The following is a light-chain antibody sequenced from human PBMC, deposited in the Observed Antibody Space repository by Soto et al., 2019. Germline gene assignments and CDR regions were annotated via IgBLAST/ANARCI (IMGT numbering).Light chain of an antibody. Sequence: DIQMTQSPATLSASVGDRVTISCRASQSISSWLAWYQEKPGQAPKLLIYKASSLETGVPSRFSGSGSGTEFTLTIINLQPDDFATYYCQKYTTYLWTFGQGTKVEIK. CDR2: KAS. CDR1: QSISSW. V-gene: IGKV1-5*03. CDR3: QKYTTYLWT. J-gene: IGKJ1*01.